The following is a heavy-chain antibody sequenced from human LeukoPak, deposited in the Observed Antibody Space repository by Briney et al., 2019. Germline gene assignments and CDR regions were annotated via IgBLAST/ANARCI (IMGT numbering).Heavy chain of an antibody. CDR1: GGSISTYY. D-gene: IGHD3-22*01. Sequence: SETLSLTCTVSGGSISTYYWAWIRQPPGKGLEWIGNIYYSGSTSYNPPLESRVTISVDTSKNQFSLKLSSVTAADTAVYYCARQPYYDSSGSYFDYWGQGTLVTVSS. CDR3: ARQPYYDSSGSYFDY. J-gene: IGHJ4*02. V-gene: IGHV4-39*01. CDR2: IYYSGST.